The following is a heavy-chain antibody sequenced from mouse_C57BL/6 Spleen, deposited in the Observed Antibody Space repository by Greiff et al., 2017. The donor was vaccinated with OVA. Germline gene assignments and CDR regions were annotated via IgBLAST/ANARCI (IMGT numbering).Heavy chain of an antibody. V-gene: IGHV1-85*01. CDR1: GYTFTSYD. CDR3: AKADGYPFGY. CDR2: IYPSGGST. Sequence: QVQLQQSGPELVKPGASVKLSCKASGYTFTSYDINWVQQRPGQGLEWIGWIYPSGGSTKYNEKFKGKATLTVDTTSSTAYMELHSLTSEDSAVYFCAKADGYPFGYWGQGTTLTVSS. J-gene: IGHJ2*01. D-gene: IGHD2-3*01.